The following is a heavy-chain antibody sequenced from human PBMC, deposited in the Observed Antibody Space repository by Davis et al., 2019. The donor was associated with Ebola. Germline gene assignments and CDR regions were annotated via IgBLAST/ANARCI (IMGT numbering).Heavy chain of an antibody. CDR1: GFTFSWYW. D-gene: IGHD2-2*01. Sequence: GESLKISCAASGFTFSWYWMHWVRQAPGKGLVWVAHISSDGIITTYADSVKGRFTISRDDAKKTLYLQMNRLRAEDTAVYYCARGWDIVLLPATMAAAFDIWGQGTMVTVSS. CDR2: ISSDGIIT. V-gene: IGHV3-74*01. J-gene: IGHJ3*02. CDR3: ARGWDIVLLPATMAAAFDI.